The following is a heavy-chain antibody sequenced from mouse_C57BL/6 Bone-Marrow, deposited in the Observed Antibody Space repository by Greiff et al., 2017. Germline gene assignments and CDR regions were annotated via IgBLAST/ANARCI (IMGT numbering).Heavy chain of an antibody. CDR2: ISDGGSYT. V-gene: IGHV5-4*01. CDR3: ARIRGWYFDV. Sequence: EVQGVESGGGLVKPGGSLKLSCAASGFTFSSYAMSWVRQTPEKRLEWVATISDGGSYTYYPDNVKGRFTISRDNAKNNLYLQMSHLKSEDTAMYYCARIRGWYFDVWGTGTTVTVSS. CDR1: GFTFSSYA. J-gene: IGHJ1*03.